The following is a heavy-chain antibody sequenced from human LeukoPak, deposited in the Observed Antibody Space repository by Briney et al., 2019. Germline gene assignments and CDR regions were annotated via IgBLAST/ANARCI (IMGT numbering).Heavy chain of an antibody. CDR3: AKEAGYSGYDYPDY. Sequence: GGSLRLSCAASGFTVSSNYMSWVRQAPGKGLEWVSAISGSGYSTYYADSVKGRFTISRNNSKNTLYLQMNSLRAEDTAVYYCAKEAGYSGYDYPDYWGQGTLVTVSS. J-gene: IGHJ4*02. CDR1: GFTVSSNY. D-gene: IGHD5-12*01. CDR2: ISGSGYST. V-gene: IGHV3-23*01.